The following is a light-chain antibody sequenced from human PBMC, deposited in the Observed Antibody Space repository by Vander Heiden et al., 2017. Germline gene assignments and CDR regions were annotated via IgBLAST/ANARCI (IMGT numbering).Light chain of an antibody. CDR1: QSLVYSDGNSY. CDR3: MQGTHSWT. CDR2: KVS. Sequence: VVMTQSPLSLPVTLGQPASIPCRSSQSLVYSDGNSYLNWLQQRPGQSPRRLSYKVSNRDAGVPDRFSGSGSGTDFTLKISRVEAEDVGVYYCMQGTHSWTFGQGTKVEIK. V-gene: IGKV2-30*01. J-gene: IGKJ1*01.